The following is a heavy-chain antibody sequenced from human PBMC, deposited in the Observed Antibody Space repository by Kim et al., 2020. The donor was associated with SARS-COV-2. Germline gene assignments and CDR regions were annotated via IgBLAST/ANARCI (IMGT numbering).Heavy chain of an antibody. CDR1: GFTFTNYG. Sequence: ASVKVSCKAFGFTFTNYGISWVRQAPGQGLERMGWVSAFHGNTNYAQKLQGRVTMTTDTSTSTAYMDLRSLRSDDTAVYYCTRDRRHLATSWFDPWGQGTLVTVSS. CDR2: VSAFHGNT. D-gene: IGHD1-1*01. CDR3: TRDRRHLATSWFDP. V-gene: IGHV1-18*01. J-gene: IGHJ5*02.